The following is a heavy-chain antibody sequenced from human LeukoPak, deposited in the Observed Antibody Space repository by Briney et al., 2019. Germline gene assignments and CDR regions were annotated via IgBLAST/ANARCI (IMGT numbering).Heavy chain of an antibody. J-gene: IGHJ4*02. CDR1: GFTFSSYG. V-gene: IGHV3-33*08. D-gene: IGHD5-12*01. CDR2: IWNDGSHK. CDR3: AREMGLNIVATFGY. Sequence: GSLRLSCAASGFTFSSYGMHWVRQAPGRGLEWVAVIWNDGSHKYYADSVKGRFTISRDNSKNTLYLQMNSLRAEDTAVYYCAREMGLNIVATFGYWGQGTLVTVSS.